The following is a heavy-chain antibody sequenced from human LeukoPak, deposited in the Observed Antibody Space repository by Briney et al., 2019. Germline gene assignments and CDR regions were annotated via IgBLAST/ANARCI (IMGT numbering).Heavy chain of an antibody. CDR2: IYYSGST. CDR1: GGSMTSYY. V-gene: IGHV4-59*01. Sequence: SETLSLTCTVSGGSMTSYYWSWIRQSPGKGLEWIGHIYYSGSTNYNPSLKSRVTISVDTSKNQFSLKLSSVTAADTAVYYCARAKGDYWGQGTLVTVSS. CDR3: ARAKGDY. J-gene: IGHJ4*02.